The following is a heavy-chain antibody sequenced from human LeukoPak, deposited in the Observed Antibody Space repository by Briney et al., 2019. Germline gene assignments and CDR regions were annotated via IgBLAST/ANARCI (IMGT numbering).Heavy chain of an antibody. J-gene: IGHJ4*02. CDR2: IKQDGSEK. D-gene: IGHD3-3*01. CDR3: YFFGVVRDFDY. V-gene: IGHV3-7*01. Sequence: GGSLRLSCAASGFTFSSYWMSWVRQAPGKGLEGVANIKQDGSEKYYVDSVKGRFTISRDNAKNSLYLQMNSLRAEDTAVYYCYFFGVVRDFDYWGQGTLVTVSS. CDR1: GFTFSSYW.